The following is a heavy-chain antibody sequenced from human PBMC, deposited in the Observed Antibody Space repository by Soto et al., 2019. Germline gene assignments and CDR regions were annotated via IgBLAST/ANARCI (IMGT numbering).Heavy chain of an antibody. Sequence: ASVKVSCKASGGTFSSYAISWVRQAPGQGLEWMGGIIPIFGTANYAQKFQGRVTITADESTSTAYMELSSLRSEDTAVYYCARDYDFWSGPLLFYWGQGTLVTVSS. J-gene: IGHJ4*02. V-gene: IGHV1-69*13. D-gene: IGHD3-3*01. CDR3: ARDYDFWSGPLLFY. CDR2: IIPIFGTA. CDR1: GGTFSSYA.